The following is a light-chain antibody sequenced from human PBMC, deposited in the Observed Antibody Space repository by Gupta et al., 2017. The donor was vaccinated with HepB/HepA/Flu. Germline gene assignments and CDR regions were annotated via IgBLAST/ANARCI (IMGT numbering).Light chain of an antibody. CDR3: QQYDSAPPWT. Sequence: DIMMTQSPDSLAVSLGERATINCKSSQSVLYSSNSKNYLAWYQQKPRQPPKLLIYWASTREAGVPDRFSGSGSGTDFTLTISSRQAEDVAVYYCQQYDSAPPWTFGQGTKVEIK. CDR2: WAS. V-gene: IGKV4-1*01. J-gene: IGKJ1*01. CDR1: QSVLYSSNSKNY.